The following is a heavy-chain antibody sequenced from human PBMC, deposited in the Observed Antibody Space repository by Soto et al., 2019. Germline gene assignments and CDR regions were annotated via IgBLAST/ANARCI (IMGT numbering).Heavy chain of an antibody. CDR2: ISYDGSNK. Sequence: QVQLVESGGGVVQPGRSLRLSCAASGFTFSSYAMHWVRQAPGKGLEWVAVISYDGSNKYCADSVKGRFTISRDNSKNTLYLQMNSLRAEDTAVYYCARDRDYDILTGIVGYYFDYWGQGTLVTVSS. V-gene: IGHV3-30-3*01. CDR1: GFTFSSYA. D-gene: IGHD3-9*01. J-gene: IGHJ4*02. CDR3: ARDRDYDILTGIVGYYFDY.